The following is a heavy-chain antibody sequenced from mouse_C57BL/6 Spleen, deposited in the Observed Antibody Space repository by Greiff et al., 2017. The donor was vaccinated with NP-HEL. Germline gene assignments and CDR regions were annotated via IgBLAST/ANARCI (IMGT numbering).Heavy chain of an antibody. D-gene: IGHD1-1*01. J-gene: IGHJ1*03. V-gene: IGHV5-4*01. CDR2: ISDGGSYT. CDR3: ARDDYYGSSRYFDV. CDR1: GFTFSSYA. Sequence: EVQVVESGGGLVKPGGSLKLSCAASGFTFSSYAMSWVRQTPEKRLEWVATISDGGSYTYYPDNVKGRFTISRDNAKNNLYLQMSHLKSEDTAMYYCARDDYYGSSRYFDVWGTGTTVTVSS.